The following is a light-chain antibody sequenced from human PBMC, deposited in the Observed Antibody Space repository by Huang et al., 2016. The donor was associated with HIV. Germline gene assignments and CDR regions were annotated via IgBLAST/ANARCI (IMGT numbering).Light chain of an antibody. Sequence: DIVMTQSPDSLAVSLGERATINCNSSQSVLDNSNNKNCLAWFQQKPGQPPKLLIYWASSRESGVPDRFSGSGSGTDFTLTISSLQAEDVAVYYCHQYYNTPYTFGQGTKLEIE. CDR3: HQYYNTPYT. CDR2: WAS. V-gene: IGKV4-1*01. CDR1: QSVLDNSNNKNC. J-gene: IGKJ2*01.